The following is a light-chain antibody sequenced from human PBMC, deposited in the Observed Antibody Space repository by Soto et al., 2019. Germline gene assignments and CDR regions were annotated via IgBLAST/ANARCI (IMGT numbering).Light chain of an antibody. J-gene: IGKJ2*01. CDR3: KQYNNWPPSYS. CDR1: QSVSSN. Sequence: EIVMTQSPATLSVSPGERATLSCRASQSVSSNLAWYQQKPGQAPRLLIYGASTRATGIPARFSGSGSGTEFTLTISSLQYEDFAVYYCKQYNNWPPSYSVGQGTKLEIK. CDR2: GAS. V-gene: IGKV3-15*01.